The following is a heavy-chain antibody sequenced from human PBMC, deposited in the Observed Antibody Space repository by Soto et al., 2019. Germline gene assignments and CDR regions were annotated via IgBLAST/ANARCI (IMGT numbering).Heavy chain of an antibody. CDR3: ARITIFGVGGLIRELTDAFDI. Sequence: GASVKVSCKASGYTFTGYYMHWVRQAPGQGLEWMGWINPNSGGTNYAQKFQGWVTMTRVTSISTAYMELSRLRSDDTAVYYCARITIFGVGGLIRELTDAFDIWGQGTMVTGSS. CDR1: GYTFTGYY. CDR2: INPNSGGT. D-gene: IGHD3-3*01. J-gene: IGHJ3*02. V-gene: IGHV1-2*04.